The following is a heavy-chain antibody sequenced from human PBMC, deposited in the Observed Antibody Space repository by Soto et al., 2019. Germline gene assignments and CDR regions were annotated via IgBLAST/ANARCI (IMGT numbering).Heavy chain of an antibody. CDR2: IYYSGST. D-gene: IGHD4-17*01. CDR1: GGSISSSSYY. Sequence: QLQLQESGPGLVKPSETLSLTCTVSGGSISSSSYYWGWIRQPPGKGLGGIGSIYYSGSTYYNPSLKSRVTISVDTYKNQFSLKLSSVTAADTAVYYCARHEYGRPFDYWGQGTLVTVSS. J-gene: IGHJ4*02. V-gene: IGHV4-39*01. CDR3: ARHEYGRPFDY.